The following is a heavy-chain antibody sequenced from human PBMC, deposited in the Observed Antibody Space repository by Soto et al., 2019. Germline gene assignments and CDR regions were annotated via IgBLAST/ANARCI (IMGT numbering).Heavy chain of an antibody. J-gene: IGHJ4*02. Sequence: EVQLVESGGDLVQPGGSLRLSCAASGFTFSSDWIHWVRQDPEKGLVWVSRINGDGISTSYADSVTGRFTISRDNAKDTLYLHMNSLGAEDTAVYYCARISQGTYCRGGNCYSDYWGQGTLVTVSS. V-gene: IGHV3-74*01. CDR2: INGDGIST. CDR1: GFTFSSDW. D-gene: IGHD2-15*01. CDR3: ARISQGTYCRGGNCYSDY.